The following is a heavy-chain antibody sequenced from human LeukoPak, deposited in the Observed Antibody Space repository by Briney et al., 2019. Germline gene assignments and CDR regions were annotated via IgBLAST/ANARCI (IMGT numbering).Heavy chain of an antibody. Sequence: PWGSLRLSCPASGFTFSSYSMNWVRQAPGKGLEWVSYISSSSSTIYYADSVKGRFTISRDNAKNSLYLQMNSLRAEDTAVYYCARAGGVDYWGQGTLVTVSS. V-gene: IGHV3-48*04. J-gene: IGHJ4*02. CDR2: ISSSSSTI. CDR3: ARAGGVDY. D-gene: IGHD4-23*01. CDR1: GFTFSSYS.